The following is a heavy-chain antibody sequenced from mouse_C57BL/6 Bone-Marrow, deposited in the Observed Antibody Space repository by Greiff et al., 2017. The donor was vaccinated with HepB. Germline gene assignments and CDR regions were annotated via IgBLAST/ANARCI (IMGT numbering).Heavy chain of an antibody. CDR3: ARGVITTVVESFYYFDY. CDR1: GFNIKDYY. Sequence: EVKLQESGAELVKPGASVKLSCTASGFNIKDYYMHWVKQRTEQGLEWIGRIDPEDGETKYAPKFQGKATITADTSSNTAYLQLSSLTSEDTAVYYCARGVITTVVESFYYFDYWGQVTTLTVSS. V-gene: IGHV14-2*01. J-gene: IGHJ2*01. CDR2: IDPEDGET. D-gene: IGHD1-1*01.